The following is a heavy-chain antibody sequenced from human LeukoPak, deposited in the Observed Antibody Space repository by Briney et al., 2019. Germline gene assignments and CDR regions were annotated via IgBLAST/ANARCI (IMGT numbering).Heavy chain of an antibody. J-gene: IGHJ4*02. Sequence: GGSLRLSCAASGFTFSSYEMSWVRQAPGKGLEWVANIKQDGSEKYYVDSVKGRFTISRDNAKNSLYLQMNSLRAEDTAVYYCTRDLLSSWYYWFDYWGQGTLVTVSS. CDR3: TRDLLSSWYYWFDY. CDR1: GFTFSSYE. CDR2: IKQDGSEK. D-gene: IGHD6-13*01. V-gene: IGHV3-7*01.